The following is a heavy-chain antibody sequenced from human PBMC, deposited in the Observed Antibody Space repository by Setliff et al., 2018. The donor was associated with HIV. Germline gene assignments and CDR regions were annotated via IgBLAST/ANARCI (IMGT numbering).Heavy chain of an antibody. J-gene: IGHJ4*02. CDR3: ARESYYDRSGYYVPLDY. CDR2: ISGSGSTI. D-gene: IGHD3-22*01. CDR1: GFTFSSHS. Sequence: PGESLKISCAASGFTFSSHSMNWVRQAPGKGLEWITYISGSGSTIYYADSVKGRFTISRDNAKNSLYLQMNSLRAEDTAVYYCARESYYDRSGYYVPLDYWGQGTLVTAPQ. V-gene: IGHV3-48*01.